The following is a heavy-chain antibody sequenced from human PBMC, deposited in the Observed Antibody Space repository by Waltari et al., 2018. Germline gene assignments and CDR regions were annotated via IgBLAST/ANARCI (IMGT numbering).Heavy chain of an antibody. CDR1: GYIFPDYD. D-gene: IGHD3-3*01. Sequence: QVQLVQSGPEVKQPGASVTVSCEASGYIFPDYDITWVRQAPGQGFEWMGWMNPNSGNTGYAQKFQGRVTMTMNTPTSRAYIELRDLRSDDTAVYYCTRRREFFGPDYWGQGSLVTVSA. V-gene: IGHV1-8*01. CDR2: MNPNSGNT. CDR3: TRRREFFGPDY. J-gene: IGHJ4*02.